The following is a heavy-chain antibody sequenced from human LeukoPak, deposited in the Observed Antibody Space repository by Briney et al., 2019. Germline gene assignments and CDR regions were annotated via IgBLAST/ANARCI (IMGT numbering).Heavy chain of an antibody. J-gene: IGHJ4*02. V-gene: IGHV3-7*03. Sequence: GGSLRLSCAASGFTLTNYWMSWVRQAPGKGLEWVANVKQDGSGEYYVDSVKGRFTISRDSAKNSLYLQMNSLRAEDTAVYYCARPYYDSSGYRLDYWGQGTLVTVSS. D-gene: IGHD3-22*01. CDR1: GFTLTNYW. CDR2: VKQDGSGE. CDR3: ARPYYDSSGYRLDY.